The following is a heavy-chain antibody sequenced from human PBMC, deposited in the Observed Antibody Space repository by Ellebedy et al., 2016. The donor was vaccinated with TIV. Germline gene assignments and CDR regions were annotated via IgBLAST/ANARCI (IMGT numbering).Heavy chain of an antibody. CDR3: ARENWYNDY. CDR2: INQDGSEK. J-gene: IGHJ4*02. CDR1: GFTFTTFW. V-gene: IGHV3-7*04. D-gene: IGHD1/OR15-1a*01. Sequence: GESLKISCAASGFTFTTFWMSWVRQAPGKGLEWVGHINQDGSEKCYGDSVKGRFTISRDNAKNAVYLQMNSLRAEDTAVYYCARENWYNDYWGKGTLVTVSS.